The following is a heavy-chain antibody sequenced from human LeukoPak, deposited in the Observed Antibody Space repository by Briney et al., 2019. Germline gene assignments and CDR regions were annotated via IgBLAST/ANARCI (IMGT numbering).Heavy chain of an antibody. Sequence: GGSLRLSCAASGFTFSSYGMHWVRQAPGKGLEWVAVISYDGSNKYYADSVKGRFTTSRDNSKNTLYLQMNSLRAEDTAVYYCAKRIVGPYFYYFDYWGQGTLVTVSS. CDR3: AKRIVGPYFYYFDY. J-gene: IGHJ4*02. CDR2: ISYDGSNK. D-gene: IGHD1-26*01. V-gene: IGHV3-30*18. CDR1: GFTFSSYG.